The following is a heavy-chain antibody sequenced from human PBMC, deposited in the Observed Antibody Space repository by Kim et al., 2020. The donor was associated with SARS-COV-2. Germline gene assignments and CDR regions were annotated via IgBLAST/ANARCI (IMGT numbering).Heavy chain of an antibody. J-gene: IGHJ4*02. CDR3: ATAIVVVVAARGGDDY. V-gene: IGHV3-23*01. D-gene: IGHD2-15*01. CDR2: ISGSGGST. CDR1: GFTFSSYA. Sequence: GGSLRLSCAASGFTFSSYAMSWVRQAPGKGLEWVSAISGSGGSTYYADSVKGRFTISRDNSKNTLYLQMNSLRAEDTAVYYCATAIVVVVAARGGDDYWGQGTLVTVSS.